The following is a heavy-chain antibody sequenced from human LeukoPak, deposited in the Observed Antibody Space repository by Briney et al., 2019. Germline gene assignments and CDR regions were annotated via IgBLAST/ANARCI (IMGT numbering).Heavy chain of an antibody. Sequence: GGSLRLSCAASGFTFSSYAMSWVRQAPGKGLEWVSAISGSDGSTYYADSVKGRFTTSRDNSKNTLYLQMNSLRAEDTAVYYCAKDPTNTMIVVVFFDYWGQGTLVTVSS. V-gene: IGHV3-23*01. CDR3: AKDPTNTMIVVVFFDY. J-gene: IGHJ4*02. CDR1: GFTFSSYA. CDR2: ISGSDGST. D-gene: IGHD3-22*01.